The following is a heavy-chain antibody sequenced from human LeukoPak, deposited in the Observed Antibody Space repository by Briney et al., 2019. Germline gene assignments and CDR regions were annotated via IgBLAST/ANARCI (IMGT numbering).Heavy chain of an antibody. Sequence: SETLSLTCTVSGGSISSYYWSWVRQPPGKGLEWIGYIYYSGSTNYNPSLKSRVTISVDTSKNQFSLKLSSVTAADTAVYYCARLDYYDSSGLYYFDYWGQGTLVTVSS. CDR3: ARLDYYDSSGLYYFDY. CDR1: GGSISSYY. J-gene: IGHJ4*02. CDR2: IYYSGST. V-gene: IGHV4-59*01. D-gene: IGHD3-22*01.